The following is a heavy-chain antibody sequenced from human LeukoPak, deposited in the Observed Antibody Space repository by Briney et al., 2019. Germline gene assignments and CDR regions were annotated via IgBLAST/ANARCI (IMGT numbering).Heavy chain of an antibody. Sequence: GGSLRLSCAASGLTVRNNYMSWVRQAPGKGLEWVSVIYSDGSTYYEDSVKGRFTISRDTSKNTLSLQMNSLRVEDTAVYYCAREKGRGVISPYYDYWGQGTLVTVSS. CDR3: AREKGRGVISPYYDY. V-gene: IGHV3-53*01. D-gene: IGHD3-10*01. CDR1: GLTVRNNY. J-gene: IGHJ4*02. CDR2: IYSDGST.